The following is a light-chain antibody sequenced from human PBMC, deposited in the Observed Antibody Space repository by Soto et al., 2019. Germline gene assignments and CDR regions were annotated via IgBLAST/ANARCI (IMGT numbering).Light chain of an antibody. J-gene: IGKJ1*01. CDR2: GAS. V-gene: IGKV3-20*01. CDR3: QQYGSSPET. Sequence: ENVFTQSPGTPSFSPGGRASLSCRASQSVSSSYLAWYQQKPGQAPRLLIYGASSRATGIPDRFSGSGSGTDFTLTISRLEPEDFAVYYCQQYGSSPETFGQGTKVDIK. CDR1: QSVSSSY.